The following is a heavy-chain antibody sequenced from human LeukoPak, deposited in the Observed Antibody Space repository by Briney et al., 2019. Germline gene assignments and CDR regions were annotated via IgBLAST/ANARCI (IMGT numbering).Heavy chain of an antibody. J-gene: IGHJ3*02. V-gene: IGHV5-51*01. CDR3: ARRSYCGGDCYSDAFDI. D-gene: IGHD2-21*02. Sequence: GESLKISCKDSGYSFTNYWIGWVRQMPGKGLEWMGIIYPGDSDTRYSPSFQGQVTISADKSISTAYLQWSSLKASDTAIYYCARRSYCGGDCYSDAFDIWGQGTMVTVSS. CDR1: GYSFTNYW. CDR2: IYPGDSDT.